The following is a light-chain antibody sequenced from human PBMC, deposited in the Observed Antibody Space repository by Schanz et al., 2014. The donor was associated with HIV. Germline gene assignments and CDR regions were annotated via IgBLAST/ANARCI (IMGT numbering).Light chain of an antibody. J-gene: IGLJ2*01. V-gene: IGLV1-40*01. CDR1: TSNIGTGFH. CDR3: GAWDSGRRAVV. Sequence: QSVLTQPPSVSGAPGQRVTISCTGGTSNIGTGFHVHWYQQVPGAAPKLLIFDTNNRPSGVPDRFSGSKSGPSASLAITGLQAEDEADYYCGAWDSGRRAVVFGGGTKLTVL. CDR2: DTN.